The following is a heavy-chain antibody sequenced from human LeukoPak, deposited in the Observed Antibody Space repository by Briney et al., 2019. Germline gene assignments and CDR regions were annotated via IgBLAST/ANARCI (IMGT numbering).Heavy chain of an antibody. V-gene: IGHV3-9*01. Sequence: GRSLRLSCAASGFTFDDYAMHWVRQAPGKGLEWVSGISWNSGSIGYADSVKGRFTISRDNAKNSLYLQMNSLRAEDTALYYCAKDVELASNYYYGMDVWAKGPRSPSP. D-gene: IGHD1-7*01. CDR2: ISWNSGSI. CDR3: AKDVELASNYYYGMDV. J-gene: IGHJ6*02. CDR1: GFTFDDYA.